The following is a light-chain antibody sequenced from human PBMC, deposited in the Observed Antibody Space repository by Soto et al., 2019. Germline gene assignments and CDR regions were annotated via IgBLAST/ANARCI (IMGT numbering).Light chain of an antibody. Sequence: QAVVTQSSSASASLGSSVKLTCTLSSGHSSYIIAWHQPQPGRAPRYLMKFEGSGRYNTGGGVPDRFSGSSSGADRYLTISNLQFEDEADYYSETWDSNTYVFGTGTKLSVL. CDR2: FEGSGRY. J-gene: IGLJ1*01. CDR3: ETWDSNTYV. V-gene: IGLV4-60*02. CDR1: SGHSSYI.